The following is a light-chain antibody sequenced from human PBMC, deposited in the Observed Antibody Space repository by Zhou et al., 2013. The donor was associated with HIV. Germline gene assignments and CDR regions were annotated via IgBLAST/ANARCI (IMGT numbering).Light chain of an antibody. CDR3: QQYYSYPPFT. Sequence: IQMTQSPSSLSASVGDRVTITCRASQSISSYLNWYQQKPGKAPKLLIYAASTLQSGVPSRFSGSGSGTDFTLTISCLQSEDFATYYCQQYYSYPPFTFGPGTKVEIK. J-gene: IGKJ3*01. CDR1: QSISSY. CDR2: AAS. V-gene: IGKV1-39*01.